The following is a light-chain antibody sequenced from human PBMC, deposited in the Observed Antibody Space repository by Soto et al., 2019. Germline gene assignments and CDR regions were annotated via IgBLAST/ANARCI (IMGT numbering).Light chain of an antibody. CDR3: VLYMGSGIHYV. CDR2: STN. J-gene: IGLJ1*01. V-gene: IGLV8-61*01. CDR1: SGSVSTSYY. Sequence: QTVVTQEPSFSVSPGGTVTLTCGLSSGSVSTSYYPSWYQQTPGQAPRTLIYSTNTRSSGVPDRFSGSILGNKAALTITGAQADDESDYYCVLYMGSGIHYVFGTGTKVTVL.